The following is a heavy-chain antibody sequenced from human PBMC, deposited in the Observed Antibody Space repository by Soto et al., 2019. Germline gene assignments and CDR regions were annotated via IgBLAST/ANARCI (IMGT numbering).Heavy chain of an antibody. V-gene: IGHV1-69*13. J-gene: IGHJ4*02. CDR1: GGTFSSYA. CDR2: IIPIFGTA. CDR3: ARLMITFGGVIAGFDY. D-gene: IGHD3-16*02. Sequence: SVKVSCKASGGTFSSYAISWVRQAPGQGLEWMGGIIPIFGTANYAQKFQGRVTITADESTSTAYMELSSLRSEDTAVYYCARLMITFGGVIAGFDYWGQGTLVTSPQ.